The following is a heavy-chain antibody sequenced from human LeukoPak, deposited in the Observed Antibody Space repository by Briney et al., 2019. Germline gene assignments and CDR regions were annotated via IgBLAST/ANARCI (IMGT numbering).Heavy chain of an antibody. Sequence: SVKVSYKASGGTFSSYAISWVRQAPGQGLEWMGGIIPIFGTANYAQKFQGRVTITADESTSTAYMELSSLRSEDTAVYYCARGITIFGPALDYWGQGTLVTVSS. CDR3: ARGITIFGPALDY. CDR1: GGTFSSYA. J-gene: IGHJ4*02. CDR2: IIPIFGTA. V-gene: IGHV1-69*13. D-gene: IGHD3-3*01.